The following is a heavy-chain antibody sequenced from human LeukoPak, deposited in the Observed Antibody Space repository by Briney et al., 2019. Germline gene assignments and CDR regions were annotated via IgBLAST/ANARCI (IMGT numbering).Heavy chain of an antibody. CDR3: ARDEYNFGFVPWFDH. J-gene: IGHJ5*02. Sequence: GGSLRLSCAASGFTFSNYAMSWVRQAPGKGLEWVSALSGSGGSTYYADSVKGRFTISRDNAKNSLYLQMNSLRAEDTAVYYCARDEYNFGFVPWFDHWGQGTLVTVSS. V-gene: IGHV3-23*01. CDR1: GFTFSNYA. D-gene: IGHD5-18*01. CDR2: LSGSGGST.